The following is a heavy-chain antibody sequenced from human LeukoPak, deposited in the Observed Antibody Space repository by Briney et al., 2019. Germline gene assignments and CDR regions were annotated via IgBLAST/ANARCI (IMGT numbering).Heavy chain of an antibody. CDR1: GGTFSSYA. D-gene: IGHD6-13*01. CDR2: IIPIFGTA. J-gene: IGHJ4*02. CDR3: ASTHSSIAAAGAFNY. V-gene: IGHV1-69*01. Sequence: GASVKASCKASGGTFSSYAISRVRQAPGQGLKWMGGIIPIFGTANYAQKFQGRVTITADESTSTAYMELSSLRSEDTAVYYCASTHSSIAAAGAFNYWGQGTLVTVSS.